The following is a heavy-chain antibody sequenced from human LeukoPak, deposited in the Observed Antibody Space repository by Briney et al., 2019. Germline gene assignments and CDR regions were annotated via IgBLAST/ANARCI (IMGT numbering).Heavy chain of an antibody. CDR1: GASITRRY. J-gene: IGHJ4*02. V-gene: IGHV4-59*11. Sequence: PSETLSLTCTVSGASITRRYWSWLRQPPGKGLEWIGYINYSGNTNYNPSLKSRVTISVDTSKNQFSLKLSSVTAADTAVYYCGRGGGGSYLEYSFDYWGQGTLVTVYS. CDR3: GRGGGGSYLEYSFDY. CDR2: INYSGNT. D-gene: IGHD3-10*01.